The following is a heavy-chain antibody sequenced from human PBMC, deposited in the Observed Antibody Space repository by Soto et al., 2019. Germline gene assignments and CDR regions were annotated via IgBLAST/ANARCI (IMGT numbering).Heavy chain of an antibody. CDR2: IKSDGSDT. CDR1: GFSFSSYW. D-gene: IGHD4-17*01. V-gene: IGHV3-74*01. CDR3: VRVAYGDLGG. J-gene: IGHJ4*02. Sequence: PGGSLRLSCAASGFSFSSYWMHWGRQAPGKGLVWVSRIKSDGSDTSYADSVKGRFTTSRDNAKNTLYLQMSSLRAEDTAVYYCVRVAYGDLGGWGQGT.